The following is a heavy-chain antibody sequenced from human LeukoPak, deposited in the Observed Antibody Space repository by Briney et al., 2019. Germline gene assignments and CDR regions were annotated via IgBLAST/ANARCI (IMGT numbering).Heavy chain of an antibody. J-gene: IGHJ3*02. CDR3: ATEGGSGSYYGDDAFDM. D-gene: IGHD3-10*01. CDR1: GFSFTNTW. V-gene: IGHV3-15*01. CDR2: VKSKADDGTT. Sequence: AGSLTHSCEASGFSFTNTWMSWVRQAPGKGLEWVGRVKSKADDGTTDYAAPVQGRFTISRDDSKNTLSLQMNSLKTEDTAVYYCATEGGSGSYYGDDAFDMWGQGTMVTVSS.